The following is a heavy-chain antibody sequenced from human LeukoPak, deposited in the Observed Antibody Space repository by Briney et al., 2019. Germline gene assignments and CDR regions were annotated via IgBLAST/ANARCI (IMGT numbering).Heavy chain of an antibody. CDR2: IYYSGST. Sequence: PSETLSLTCTVSGGSISSSSYYWGWIRQPPGKGLEWIGSIYYSGSTYYNPSLKSRVTISVDTSKNQFSLKLSSVTAADTAVYYCASYGSGSYFDYWGQGTLVTVSS. CDR3: ASYGSGSYFDY. CDR1: GGSISSSSYY. V-gene: IGHV4-39*07. J-gene: IGHJ4*02. D-gene: IGHD3-10*01.